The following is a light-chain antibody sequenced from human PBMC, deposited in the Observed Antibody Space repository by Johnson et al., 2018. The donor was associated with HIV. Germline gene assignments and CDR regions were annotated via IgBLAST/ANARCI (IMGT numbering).Light chain of an antibody. V-gene: IGLV1-44*01. Sequence: QSALTQPPSASGTHGQRVTISCSGSTSNIGSNTVNWYQQLPGTAPKLLIYSNNQRPSGVPDRFSGSKSGTSASLAISGLQSEDEADYYCGTWDSSLSAGFYVFGTGTKVTVL. CDR1: TSNIGSNT. CDR3: GTWDSSLSAGFYV. CDR2: SNN. J-gene: IGLJ1*01.